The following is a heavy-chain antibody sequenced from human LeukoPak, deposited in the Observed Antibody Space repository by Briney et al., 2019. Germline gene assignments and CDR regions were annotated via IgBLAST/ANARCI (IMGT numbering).Heavy chain of an antibody. Sequence: SETLSLTCAVSGYSISSGYYCSWIRQPPGKGLEWFGEINHSGSTNYNPSLKSRVTISVDTSKNQFYLKLSSVTAADTAVYYCAREGDSSSWSGNWFDPWGQGTLVTVSS. J-gene: IGHJ5*02. V-gene: IGHV4-38-2*02. CDR1: GYSISSGYY. CDR3: AREGDSSSWSGNWFDP. CDR2: INHSGST. D-gene: IGHD6-13*01.